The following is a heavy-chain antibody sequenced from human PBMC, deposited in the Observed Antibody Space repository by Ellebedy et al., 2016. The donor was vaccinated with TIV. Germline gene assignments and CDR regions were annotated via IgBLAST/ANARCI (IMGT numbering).Heavy chain of an antibody. D-gene: IGHD3-22*01. CDR3: VKGARLDY. CDR1: GFTFNTYD. J-gene: IGHJ4*02. V-gene: IGHV3-23*01. CDR2: IFGSDAST. Sequence: GESLKISXSASGFTFNTYDMSWVRQVPGKGLEWVSVIFGSDASTFYADYVKGRFTISRDNSKNTLYLRMNSLRAEDTAIYYCVKGARLDYWGQGALVTVSS.